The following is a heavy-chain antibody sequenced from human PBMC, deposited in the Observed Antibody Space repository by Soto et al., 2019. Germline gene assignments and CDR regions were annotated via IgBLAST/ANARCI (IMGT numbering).Heavy chain of an antibody. CDR1: GGTFSSYT. J-gene: IGHJ4*02. D-gene: IGHD3-10*01. CDR2: IIPILSMS. V-gene: IGHV1-69*02. CDR3: ARSYGSGSRPFDY. Sequence: QVQLVQSGAEVKNPGSSVRVSCKASGGTFSSYTLNWVRQAPGQGLEWMGRIIPILSMSTYAQKFQGRVSIIADKSTTKAYMTLSSLRSDDTAIYYCARSYGSGSRPFDYWGQGTLVTVSS.